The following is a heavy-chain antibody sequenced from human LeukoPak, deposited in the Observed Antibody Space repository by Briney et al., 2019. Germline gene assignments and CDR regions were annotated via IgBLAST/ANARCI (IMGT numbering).Heavy chain of an antibody. CDR3: ARSRLVPQGYYYGMDV. D-gene: IGHD2-2*01. J-gene: IGHJ6*02. CDR1: GFTFSSYG. Sequence: GRTLRLSCTASGFTFSSYGMHWVRQAPGKGLEWVADIWYDGSNKYYADSVKGRFTISRDNSKNTLYLQMNSLRAEDTAVYYCARSRLVPQGYYYGMDVWGQGTTVTVSS. V-gene: IGHV3-33*01. CDR2: IWYDGSNK.